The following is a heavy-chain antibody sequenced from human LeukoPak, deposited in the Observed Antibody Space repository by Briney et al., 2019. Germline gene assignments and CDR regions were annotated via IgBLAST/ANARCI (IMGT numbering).Heavy chain of an antibody. CDR2: IIPILGIA. D-gene: IGHD4-17*01. J-gene: IGHJ6*02. CDR3: ARASPYAYGYYGMDV. V-gene: IGHV1-69*04. CDR1: GGTFSSYA. Sequence: SVKVSCKASGGTFSSYAISWVRQAPGQGLEWMGRIIPILGIANYAQKFQGRVTMTRNTSISTAYMELSSLRSEDTAVYYCARASPYAYGYYGMDVWGQGTTVTVSS.